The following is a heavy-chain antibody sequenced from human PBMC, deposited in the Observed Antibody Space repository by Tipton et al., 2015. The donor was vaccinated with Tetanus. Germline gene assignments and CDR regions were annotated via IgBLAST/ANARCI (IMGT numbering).Heavy chain of an antibody. CDR3: ARAGEGGYDATMGFYYYYMDV. V-gene: IGHV4-59*01. J-gene: IGHJ6*03. D-gene: IGHD5-12*01. CDR2: LYFSGNT. CDR1: GASISTYS. Sequence: TLSLTCTVSGASISTYSWTWIRQFPGKGLEWIAYLYFSGNTNYNPSLKTRVTMSPDTSKNQVSLRLNSVTAADTAVYYCARAGEGGYDATMGFYYYYMDVWGKGTTVTVSS.